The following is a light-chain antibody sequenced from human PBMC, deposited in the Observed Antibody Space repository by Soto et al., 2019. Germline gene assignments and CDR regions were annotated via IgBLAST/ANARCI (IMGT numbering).Light chain of an antibody. CDR3: QHYNSYPWP. CDR1: QNIDRW. Sequence: DIQMTQSPSTLSASVGDRVTITCRASQNIDRWLAWYQQKPGKAPNLLIYGASSLESGVPSRFSGSGSGTEFTLTISSLRPDDFATYYCQHYNSYPWPFGQGTKVEIK. V-gene: IGKV1-5*03. CDR2: GAS. J-gene: IGKJ1*01.